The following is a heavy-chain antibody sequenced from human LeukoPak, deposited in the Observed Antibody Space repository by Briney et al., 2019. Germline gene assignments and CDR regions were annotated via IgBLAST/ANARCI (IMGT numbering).Heavy chain of an antibody. J-gene: IGHJ3*02. CDR3: AKDSLGVYADAFDI. D-gene: IGHD2/OR15-2a*01. CDR2: ISWNSGSI. CDR1: GFTFDDYA. Sequence: GGSLRLSCAASGFTFDDYAMRWVRQAPGKGLEWVSGISWNSGSIGYADSVKGRFTISRDNAKNSLYLQMNSLRAEDTALYYCAKDSLGVYADAFDIWGQGTMVTVSS. V-gene: IGHV3-9*01.